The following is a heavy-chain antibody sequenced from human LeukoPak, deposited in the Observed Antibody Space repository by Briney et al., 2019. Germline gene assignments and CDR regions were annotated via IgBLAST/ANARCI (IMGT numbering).Heavy chain of an antibody. V-gene: IGHV3-74*01. CDR1: GFTFNSYW. Sequence: GGSLRLSCAASGFTFNSYWMHWVRQGPGKGLVWVSRISTDGTTTTYADSVKGRFTTSRANAKNTLYLQMNSLRAEDTAVYYCARAGQGFDSWGQGTLVTVSS. J-gene: IGHJ5*01. CDR3: ARAGQGFDS. CDR2: ISTDGTTT.